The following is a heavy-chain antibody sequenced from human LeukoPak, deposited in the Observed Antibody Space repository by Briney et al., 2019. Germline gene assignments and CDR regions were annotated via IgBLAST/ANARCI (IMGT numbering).Heavy chain of an antibody. Sequence: PGGSLRLSCAASGFTFSSHAIHWVRQAPGKGLEWVAFISYDGSKNYYADSVKGRFTISRDNSKNTLYLQMSSLKTEDTAVYYCAKRGDGGHKSLEYWGQGTLVIVSS. CDR1: GFTFSSHA. D-gene: IGHD3-16*01. CDR3: AKRGDGGHKSLEY. V-gene: IGHV3-30*04. CDR2: ISYDGSKN. J-gene: IGHJ4*02.